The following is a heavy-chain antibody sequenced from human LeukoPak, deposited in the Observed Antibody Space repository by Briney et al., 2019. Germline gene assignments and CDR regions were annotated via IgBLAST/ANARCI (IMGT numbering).Heavy chain of an antibody. Sequence: SETLSLTCTVSGASIISFYYNWVRQPPDKGLEWLGYIYYSGSTVYNPSLKSRATISLDTSKNQFSLKLTSVTTADTAVYFCARSPPSHLGYFDYWSQGMLVTVSS. V-gene: IGHV4-59*01. CDR3: ARSPPSHLGYFDY. J-gene: IGHJ4*02. CDR1: GASIISFY. D-gene: IGHD3-3*02. CDR2: IYYSGST.